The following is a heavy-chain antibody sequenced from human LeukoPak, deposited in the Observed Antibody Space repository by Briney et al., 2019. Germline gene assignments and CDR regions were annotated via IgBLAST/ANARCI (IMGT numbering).Heavy chain of an antibody. CDR2: IIPILGTA. Sequence: ASVKVSCKASGGTFSSYAISWVRQAPGQGLEWMGGIIPILGTANYAQKFQGRVTITADESTSTAYMELSSLRSEDTAVYYCARDTWVSWYYYYMDVWGKGTTVTVSS. D-gene: IGHD6-13*01. V-gene: IGHV1-69*13. CDR3: ARDTWVSWYYYYMDV. J-gene: IGHJ6*03. CDR1: GGTFSSYA.